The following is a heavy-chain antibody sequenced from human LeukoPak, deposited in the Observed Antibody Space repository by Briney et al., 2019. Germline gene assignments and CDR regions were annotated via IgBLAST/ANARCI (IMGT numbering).Heavy chain of an antibody. J-gene: IGHJ4*02. D-gene: IGHD5/OR15-5a*01. CDR2: ISWDGVST. CDR3: AKGGVYDRSGSFDY. Sequence: PGGFLRLSCAASGFTFDDYAMHWVRQAPGKGLEWVSFISWDGVSTYYADSVKGRFTISRDNSKNSLYLQMNSLRAEDTALYYCAKGGVYDRSGSFDYWGQGTLVTVSS. V-gene: IGHV3-43D*03. CDR1: GFTFDDYA.